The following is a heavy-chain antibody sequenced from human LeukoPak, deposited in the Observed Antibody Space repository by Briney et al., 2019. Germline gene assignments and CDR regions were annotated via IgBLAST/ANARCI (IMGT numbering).Heavy chain of an antibody. CDR2: IIPIFGTA. Sequence: SVKVSCKASGGTFSSYAISWVRQAPGQGLEWMGGIIPIFGTANYAQKFQGRVTITADESTSTAYMELSSLRSEDTAVYYCARDRGPVGATTSGAFDIWGQGTMVTVSS. CDR1: GGTFSSYA. J-gene: IGHJ3*02. D-gene: IGHD1-26*01. V-gene: IGHV1-69*01. CDR3: ARDRGPVGATTSGAFDI.